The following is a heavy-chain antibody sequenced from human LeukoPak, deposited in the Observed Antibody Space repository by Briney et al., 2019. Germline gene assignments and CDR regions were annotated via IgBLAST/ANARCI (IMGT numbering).Heavy chain of an antibody. CDR1: GFTFSSYW. CDR3: AKEYYYGSGTYYNVDY. CDR2: IKQDGSEK. Sequence: PGGSLRLSCAASGFTFSSYWMSWVRQAPGKGLEWVGNIKQDGSEKYYVDSVKGRFTISRDNPKNLVYLQMNSLRAEDTAVYYCAKEYYYGSGTYYNVDYWGQGTLVTVSS. J-gene: IGHJ4*02. D-gene: IGHD3-10*01. V-gene: IGHV3-7*03.